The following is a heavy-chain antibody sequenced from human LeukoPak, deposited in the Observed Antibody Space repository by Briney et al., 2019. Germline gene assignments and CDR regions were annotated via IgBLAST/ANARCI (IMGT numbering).Heavy chain of an antibody. CDR1: GFTFSSYG. Sequence: GGSLRLSCAASGFTFSSYGMHWVRQAPGKGLGWVAVISYDGSNKYYADSVKGRFTISRDNSKNTLYLQMNSLRAEDTAVYYCAKDLYSSGCFDYWGQGTLVTVSS. D-gene: IGHD6-19*01. CDR2: ISYDGSNK. CDR3: AKDLYSSGCFDY. J-gene: IGHJ4*02. V-gene: IGHV3-30*18.